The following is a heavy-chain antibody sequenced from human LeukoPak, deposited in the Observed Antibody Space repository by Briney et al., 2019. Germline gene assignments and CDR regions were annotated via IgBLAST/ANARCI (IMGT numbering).Heavy chain of an antibody. V-gene: IGHV3-64D*06. J-gene: IGHJ3*02. Sequence: GGSLRLSCSASGFTFNSYPVHWVRQAQGKGLEYVSGISRNGGSTYYADSVKGRFTISRDNSNNTLYLQMSSLRAEDTAVYYCVKESGFMVAPNSAFDIWGQGTMVTVSS. CDR3: VKESGFMVAPNSAFDI. CDR1: GFTFNSYP. D-gene: IGHD4/OR15-4a*01. CDR2: ISRNGGST.